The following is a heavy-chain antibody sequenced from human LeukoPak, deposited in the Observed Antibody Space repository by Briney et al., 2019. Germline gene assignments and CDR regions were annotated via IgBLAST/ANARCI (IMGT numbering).Heavy chain of an antibody. CDR1: GGSISGTNW. CDR2: ISLAGQT. Sequence: SETLSLTCGVSGGSISGTNWWSWVRRPPGQGLEWIGEISLAGQTNYNPSLNGRVTMSLDKSSNQLSLHLTSVTAADTATYYCSRESGPFCPFGYWGQGTLVIVSS. D-gene: IGHD1-26*01. CDR3: SRESGPFCPFGY. V-gene: IGHV4/OR15-8*02. J-gene: IGHJ4*02.